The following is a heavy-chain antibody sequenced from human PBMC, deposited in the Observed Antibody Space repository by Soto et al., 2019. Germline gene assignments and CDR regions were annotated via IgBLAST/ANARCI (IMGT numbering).Heavy chain of an antibody. D-gene: IGHD2-15*01. Sequence: QVQLVQSGAEVKKPGSSLKVSCKVFGETLNSNPIGWVRQAPGQGLEWVGGIVPLSDRTNYAQELQGRVTVTADGSTSTVYMELSNLKSDDTAVYYCARKSGRDCHSGGGCFSIDVWGQGCLITVSS. J-gene: IGHJ4*02. V-gene: IGHV1-69*01. CDR1: GETLNSNP. CDR2: IVPLSDRT. CDR3: ARKSGRDCHSGGGCFSIDV.